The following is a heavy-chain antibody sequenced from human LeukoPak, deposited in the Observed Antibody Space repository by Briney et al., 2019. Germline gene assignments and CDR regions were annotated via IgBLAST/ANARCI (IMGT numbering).Heavy chain of an antibody. Sequence: PSETLSLTCTVSGSSFSSNKYYWSWIRQPPGKGLESIGYIYYSGSTNYNPSLKSRVTISVDTSKNQFSLKLSSVSAADTAVYYCARAGIYCSSTSCFPNWFDPWGQGTLVTVSS. CDR3: ARAGIYCSSTSCFPNWFDP. CDR2: IYYSGST. J-gene: IGHJ5*02. D-gene: IGHD2-2*01. CDR1: GSSFSSNKYY. V-gene: IGHV4-61*01.